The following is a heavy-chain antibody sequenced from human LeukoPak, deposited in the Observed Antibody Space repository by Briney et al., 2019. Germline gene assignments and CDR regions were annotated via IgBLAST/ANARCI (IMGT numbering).Heavy chain of an antibody. D-gene: IGHD3-16*01. CDR2: ISSSGNTV. CDR3: ARDVGFDY. Sequence: PGGSLRLSCAASGFTFNTYEMNWVRQAPGKGLEWVSHISSSGNTVYYADSVKGRFTISRDNAKSSLYLQMNSLRAEDTALYYCARDVGFDYWGQGTLVTVSS. V-gene: IGHV3-48*03. CDR1: GFTFNTYE. J-gene: IGHJ4*02.